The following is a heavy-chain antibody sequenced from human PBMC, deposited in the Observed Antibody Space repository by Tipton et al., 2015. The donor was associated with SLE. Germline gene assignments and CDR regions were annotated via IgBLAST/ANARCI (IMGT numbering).Heavy chain of an antibody. Sequence: TLSLTCTVSGGSMTSSDYYWGWIRPPPGKGLEWIGYIFYGGHTDYNPSLESRVSISMNTSQNQFSLRLTSVTAADTAVYFCARWYSRSSYFFDFWGQGMLVTVSS. CDR1: GGSMTSSDYY. J-gene: IGHJ4*02. V-gene: IGHV4-61*05. CDR3: ARWYSRSSYFFDF. CDR2: IFYGGHT. D-gene: IGHD6-6*01.